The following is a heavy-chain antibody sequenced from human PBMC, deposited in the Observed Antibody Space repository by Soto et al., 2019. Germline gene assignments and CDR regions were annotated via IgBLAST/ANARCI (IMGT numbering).Heavy chain of an antibody. V-gene: IGHV3-33*01. CDR1: GFTFSSYG. CDR3: ARDLYASYYYDSSGPVGAFDI. Sequence: GGSLRLSCAASGFTFSSYGMHWVRQAPGKGLEWVAVIWYDGSNKYYADSVKGRFTISRDNSKNTLYLQMNSLRAEDTAVYYCARDLYASYYYDSSGPVGAFDIWGQGTMVTVSS. CDR2: IWYDGSNK. J-gene: IGHJ3*02. D-gene: IGHD3-22*01.